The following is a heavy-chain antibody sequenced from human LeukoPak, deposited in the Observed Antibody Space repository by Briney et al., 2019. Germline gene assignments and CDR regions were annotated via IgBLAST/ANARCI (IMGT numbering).Heavy chain of an antibody. D-gene: IGHD3-9*01. CDR2: ISSSSSTI. Sequence: GGSLRLSCAASGFTSSSYALNWVRQAPGKGLEWVSYISSSSSTIYYADSVKGRFTISRDNSKNTLYLQMNSLRAGDTAVYYCAKGDNDILTGYYNSFDYWGQGTLVTVSS. J-gene: IGHJ4*02. CDR3: AKGDNDILTGYYNSFDY. CDR1: GFTSSSYA. V-gene: IGHV3-48*01.